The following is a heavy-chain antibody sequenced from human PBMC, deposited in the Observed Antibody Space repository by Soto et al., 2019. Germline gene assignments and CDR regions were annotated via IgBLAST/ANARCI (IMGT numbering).Heavy chain of an antibody. CDR1: GGYISSYY. V-gene: IGHV4-59*01. CDR3: ARGGGGDFPFDY. J-gene: IGHJ4*02. Sequence: SETLSLTCTVSGGYISSYYWSWIRQPPGKGLEWIGYIYYSGSTNYNPSLKSRVTISVDASRNQFSLKLSSVTAADTAVYYCARGGGGDFPFDYWGQGTLVTVSS. CDR2: IYYSGST. D-gene: IGHD2-21*02.